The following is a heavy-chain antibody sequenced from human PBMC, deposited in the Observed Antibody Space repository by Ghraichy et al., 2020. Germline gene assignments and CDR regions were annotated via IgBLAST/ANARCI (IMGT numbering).Heavy chain of an antibody. CDR1: GFSLSTSGVG. J-gene: IGHJ4*02. V-gene: IGHV2-5*02. CDR2: IYWDDDK. Sequence: SGPTLVKPTQTLTLTCTFSGFSLSTSGVGVGWIRQPPGKALEWLALIYWDDDKRYSPSLKSRLTITKDTSKNQVVLTMTNMDPVDTATYYCAHRHSNRPGNHFDYWGQGTLVTVSS. CDR3: AHRHSNRPGNHFDY. D-gene: IGHD1-14*01.